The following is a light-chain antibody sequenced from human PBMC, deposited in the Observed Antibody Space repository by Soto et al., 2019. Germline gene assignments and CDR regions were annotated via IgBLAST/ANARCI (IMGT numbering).Light chain of an antibody. CDR1: QSVSSN. CDR3: QQYNNWPPLT. CDR2: GAS. Sequence: IVMTPSPATLSVSPGERATLSCRASQSVSSNLAWYQQKPGQAPRLLIYGASTRATGIPARFSGSGSGTEFTLTISSLQSEDFAVYYCQQYNNWPPLTFGQGTRLEIK. J-gene: IGKJ5*01. V-gene: IGKV3-15*01.